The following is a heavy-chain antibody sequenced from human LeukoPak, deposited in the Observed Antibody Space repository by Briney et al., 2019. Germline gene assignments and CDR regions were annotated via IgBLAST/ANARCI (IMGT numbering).Heavy chain of an antibody. CDR1: GITFSSNV. D-gene: IGHD1-20*01. CDR2: ISSGGAST. CDR3: ARLTGNYGIDN. Sequence: PGRSQRLCCVASGITFSSNVMSWDRQAPGNGLERVSSISSGGASTYYADSVKGRFTISRDNSKSTLYLQMNSLRAEDTAVYYCARLTGNYGIDNWGQGTLVTVSS. V-gene: IGHV3-23*01. J-gene: IGHJ4*02.